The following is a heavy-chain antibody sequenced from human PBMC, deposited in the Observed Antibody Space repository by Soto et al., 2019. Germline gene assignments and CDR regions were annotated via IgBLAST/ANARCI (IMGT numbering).Heavy chain of an antibody. V-gene: IGHV4-31*03. CDR1: GGSISSGGYY. CDR2: IYYSGST. J-gene: IGHJ5*02. D-gene: IGHD4-4*01. Sequence: SETLSLTCTVSGGSISSGGYYWSWIRQHPGKGLEWIGYIYYSGSTYYNPSLKSRVTISVDTSKNQFSLKLSSVTAADTAVYYCARLTLDYIYNWFDPWGQGTLVTVSS. CDR3: ARLTLDYIYNWFDP.